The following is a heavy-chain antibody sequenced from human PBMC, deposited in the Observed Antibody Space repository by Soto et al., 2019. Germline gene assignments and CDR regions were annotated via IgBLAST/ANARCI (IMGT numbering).Heavy chain of an antibody. J-gene: IGHJ4*02. V-gene: IGHV1-3*01. D-gene: IGHD3-10*01. CDR2: LNPDTAST. Sequence: QVQLVQSGAEVKKPGASVTVSCKASGYSFANYTIHWVRQAPGQGLEWMGWLNPDTASTKFSPKFQGRVIITRDKSANTAFMQLTSLTSEDTDLYYCARGGGYYGSGAYYRGYFDHWGLGTLVAVSS. CDR1: GYSFANYT. CDR3: ARGGGYYGSGAYYRGYFDH.